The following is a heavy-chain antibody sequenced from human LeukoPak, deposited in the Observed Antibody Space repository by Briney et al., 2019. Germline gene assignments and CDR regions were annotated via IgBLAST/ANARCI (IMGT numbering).Heavy chain of an antibody. D-gene: IGHD3-3*01. CDR1: GYTFTSYG. CDR3: ARTRPRGTERYYDFWSGYYSWFDP. J-gene: IGHJ5*02. Sequence: ASVKVSCKASGYTFTSYGISWVRQAPGQGLEWMGWISAYNGNTNYAQKHQGRVTMTTDTSTSTAYMELRSLRSEDTAVYYCARTRPRGTERYYDFWSGYYSWFDPWGQGTLVTVSS. CDR2: ISAYNGNT. V-gene: IGHV1-18*01.